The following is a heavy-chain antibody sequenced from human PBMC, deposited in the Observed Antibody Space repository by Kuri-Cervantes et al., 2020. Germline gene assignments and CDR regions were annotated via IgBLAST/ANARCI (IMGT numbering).Heavy chain of an antibody. J-gene: IGHJ1*01. CDR3: ARYSSLYYYDSGGYSEYFQH. Sequence: LRLSCTVSGGSISSGDYYWTWIRQPPGKGLEWIGYIYYSGSTYYNPSLESRVTISVDTSKNQFSLKLSSVTAADTAVYYCARYSSLYYYDSGGYSEYFQHWGQGTLVTVSS. V-gene: IGHV4-30-4*01. CDR2: IYYSGST. CDR1: GGSISSGDYY. D-gene: IGHD3-22*01.